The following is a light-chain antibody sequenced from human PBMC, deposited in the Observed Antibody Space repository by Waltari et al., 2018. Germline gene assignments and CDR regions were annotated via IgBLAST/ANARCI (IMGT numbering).Light chain of an antibody. CDR2: DAS. CDR3: QQRFRWPLT. J-gene: IGKJ4*01. Sequence: EIVSIQSPVTLYLSPGERATLSCRASESVAAYLGWYQQRLGQPPRLLIYDASNRAPGIPARFSGSGSGTDFTLTIDSLEPEDFAVYYCQQRFRWPLTFGGGTRVE. V-gene: IGKV3-11*01. CDR1: ESVAAY.